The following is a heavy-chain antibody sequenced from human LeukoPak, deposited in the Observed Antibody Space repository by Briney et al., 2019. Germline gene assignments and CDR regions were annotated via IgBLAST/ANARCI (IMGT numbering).Heavy chain of an antibody. V-gene: IGHV4-59*01. CDR2: IYYSGST. D-gene: IGHD4-17*01. CDR1: GGSISSYY. CDR3: ARTHDYGDYGPAYYFDY. J-gene: IGHJ4*02. Sequence: SETLSLTCTVSGGSISSYYWSWIRQPPGKGLEWIGYIYYSGSTNYNPSLKSRVTISVDTSKNQFSLKLSSVTAVDTAVYYCARTHDYGDYGPAYYFDYWGQGTLVTVSS.